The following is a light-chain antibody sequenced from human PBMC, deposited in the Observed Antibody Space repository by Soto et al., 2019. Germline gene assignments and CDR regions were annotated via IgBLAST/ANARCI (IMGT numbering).Light chain of an antibody. CDR2: TSS. CDR3: QQSYSTTIP. J-gene: IGKJ5*01. Sequence: NPVSKSPAAVSVYIGDRVTITCRASQGISNYLSWYQQKPGKVPELLIYTSSTLQSGVPSRFSGSGSGTDFTLTICSLQPEDFATYYCQQSYSTTIPFCQVARPAIK. CDR1: QGISNY. V-gene: IGKV1-27*01.